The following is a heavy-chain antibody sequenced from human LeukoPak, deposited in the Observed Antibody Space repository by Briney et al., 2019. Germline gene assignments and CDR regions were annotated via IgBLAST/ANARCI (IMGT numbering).Heavy chain of an antibody. CDR3: ARDRYSSGWGYFDY. CDR2: ISSSSSTI. J-gene: IGHJ4*02. V-gene: IGHV3-48*04. Sequence: GGSLRLSCAASGFTFSSYSMNWVRQAPGKGLEWVAYISSSSSTIYYADSVKGRFTFSRDNAKNSLYLQMNSLRAEDTAVYYCARDRYSSGWGYFDYWGQGTLVTVSS. D-gene: IGHD6-19*01. CDR1: GFTFSSYS.